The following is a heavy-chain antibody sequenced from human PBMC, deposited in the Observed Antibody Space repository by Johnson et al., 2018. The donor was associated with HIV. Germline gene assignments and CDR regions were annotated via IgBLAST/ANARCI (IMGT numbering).Heavy chain of an antibody. Sequence: VQLVESGGGVVQSGRSLRLSCAASGFTFSNFDMHWVRQPTGKGLEWVSGIGTAADTYYVGSVKGRFTISRDNDKNSLYLQMNNLRAEDTAVYYCAREALVEGVMALDVWGQGTVVTVS. D-gene: IGHD3-16*01. CDR3: AREALVEGVMALDV. V-gene: IGHV3-13*01. CDR2: IGTAADT. CDR1: GFTFSNFD. J-gene: IGHJ3*01.